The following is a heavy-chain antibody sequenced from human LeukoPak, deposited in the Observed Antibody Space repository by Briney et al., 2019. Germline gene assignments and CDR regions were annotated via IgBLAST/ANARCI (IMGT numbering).Heavy chain of an antibody. CDR3: ARGTRGYYDSSGYYYGY. D-gene: IGHD3-22*01. J-gene: IGHJ4*02. Sequence: PSETLSLTCAVSGGSFSGYYWSWVRQPPGKGREWSGEINHSGSTNYNPSLKSGVTISVDTSKKKCSLKLSSVTAADTAVYYCARGTRGYYDSSGYYYGYWGQGTLVTVSS. CDR2: INHSGST. V-gene: IGHV4-34*01. CDR1: GGSFSGYY.